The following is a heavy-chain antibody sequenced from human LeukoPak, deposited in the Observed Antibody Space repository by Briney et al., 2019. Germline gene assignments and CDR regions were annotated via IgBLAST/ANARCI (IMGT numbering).Heavy chain of an antibody. J-gene: IGHJ5*02. V-gene: IGHV1-2*02. CDR1: GYTFTGYY. Sequence: ASVKVSCKASGYTFTGYYMHWVRQAPGQGLEWMGWTNPNSGGTNYAQKFQGRVTMTRDTSISTAYMELSRLRSDDTAVYYCARRDSSSWYNWFDPWGQGTLVTVSS. CDR2: TNPNSGGT. CDR3: ARRDSSSWYNWFDP. D-gene: IGHD6-13*01.